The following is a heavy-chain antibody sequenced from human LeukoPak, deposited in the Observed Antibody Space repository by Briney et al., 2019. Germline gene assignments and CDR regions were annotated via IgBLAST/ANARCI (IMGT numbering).Heavy chain of an antibody. D-gene: IGHD5-12*01. J-gene: IGHJ6*03. CDR2: INPNSGGT. CDR3: ARGDSGYFIPPHYYYMDV. CDR1: GYTFTRHF. Sequence: ASVKVSCKASGYTFTRHFMHWVRQAPGQGLEWMEWINPNSGGTNYAQKFQGRVTMTRDTSISTAYMELSRLRSDDTAVYYCARGDSGYFIPPHYYYMDVWGKGTTVTVSS. V-gene: IGHV1-2*02.